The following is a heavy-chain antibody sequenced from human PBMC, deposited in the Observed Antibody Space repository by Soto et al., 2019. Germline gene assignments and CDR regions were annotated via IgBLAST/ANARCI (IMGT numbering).Heavy chain of an antibody. D-gene: IGHD2-8*01. Sequence: SVKVSCKASGGTFSSYAISWVRQAPRQGLEWMGGIIPIFGTANYAQKFQGRVTITADESTSTAYMELSSLRSEDTAVYYCARGHVGYCTNGVCYRFDYWGQGTLVTVSS. V-gene: IGHV1-69*13. CDR3: ARGHVGYCTNGVCYRFDY. CDR1: GGTFSSYA. J-gene: IGHJ4*02. CDR2: IIPIFGTA.